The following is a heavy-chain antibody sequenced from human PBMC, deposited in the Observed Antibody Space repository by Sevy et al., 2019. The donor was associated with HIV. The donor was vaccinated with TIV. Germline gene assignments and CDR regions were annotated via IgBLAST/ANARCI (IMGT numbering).Heavy chain of an antibody. D-gene: IGHD3-3*01. J-gene: IGHJ4*02. V-gene: IGHV4-34*01. CDR2: INHSGST. Sequence: SETLSLTCAVYGGSFSGYYWSGIRQPPWKGLEWIGEINHSGSTNYNPSLKSRVTISVDTSKNQFSLKLSSVTAADTAVYYCARCDFFGVVLGWGQGTLVTVSS. CDR1: GGSFSGYY. CDR3: ARCDFFGVVLG.